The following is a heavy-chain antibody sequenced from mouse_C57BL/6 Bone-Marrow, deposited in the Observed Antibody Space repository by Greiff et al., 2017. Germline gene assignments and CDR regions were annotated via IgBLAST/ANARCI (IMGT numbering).Heavy chain of an antibody. J-gene: IGHJ3*01. CDR1: GYTFTSYG. Sequence: QVQLQQSGAELARPGASVKLSCKASGYTFTSYGISWVKQRTGQGLEWIGEIYPRSGNTYYNEKFKGKATLTADKSSSTAYMELRSLTSEDSAVYFCAREGYYGSSYSWFAYWDQGTLVTVSA. V-gene: IGHV1-81*01. D-gene: IGHD1-1*01. CDR3: AREGYYGSSYSWFAY. CDR2: IYPRSGNT.